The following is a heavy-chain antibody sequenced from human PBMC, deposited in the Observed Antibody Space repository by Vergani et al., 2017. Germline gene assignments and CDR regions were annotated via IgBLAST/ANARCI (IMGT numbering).Heavy chain of an antibody. V-gene: IGHV1-18*04. CDR2: ISAYNGNT. CDR1: GYTFTSYG. CDR3: AGTILYYYYGMDV. J-gene: IGHJ6*02. D-gene: IGHD2/OR15-2a*01. Sequence: QVQLVQSGAEVKKPGASVKVSCKASGYTFTSYGISWVRQAPGQGLEWMGWISAYNGNTNYAQKFQGRVTMTRDTSISTAYMELSRLRSDDTAVYYCAGTILYYYYGMDVWGQGTTVTVSS.